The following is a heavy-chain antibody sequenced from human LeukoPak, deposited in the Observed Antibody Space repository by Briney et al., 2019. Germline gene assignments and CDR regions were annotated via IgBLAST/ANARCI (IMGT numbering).Heavy chain of an antibody. CDR3: VKNRGIVATIIDFDY. CDR2: ISSNGGST. CDR1: GFTFSSYA. D-gene: IGHD5-12*01. J-gene: IGHJ4*02. Sequence: PGGSLRLSCSASGFTFSSYAMHWVRQAPGKGLEYVSAISSNGGSTYYADSVKGRFTISRDNSKNTLYLQMSSLRAEDTAVYYCVKNRGIVATIIDFDYWGQGTLVTVYS. V-gene: IGHV3-64D*06.